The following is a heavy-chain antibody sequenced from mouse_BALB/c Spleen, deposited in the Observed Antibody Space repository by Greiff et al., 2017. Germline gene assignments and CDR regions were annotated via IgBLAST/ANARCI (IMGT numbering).Heavy chain of an antibody. Sequence: EVQVVESGGGLVKPGGSLKLSCAASGFTFSSYAMSWVRQTPEKRLEWVATISSGGSYTYYPDSVKGRFTISRDNAKNTLYLQMSSLRSEDTAMYYCARRGDYDGNYAMDYWGQGTSVTVSS. V-gene: IGHV5-9-3*01. D-gene: IGHD2-4*01. CDR1: GFTFSSYA. CDR2: ISSGGSYT. CDR3: ARRGDYDGNYAMDY. J-gene: IGHJ4*01.